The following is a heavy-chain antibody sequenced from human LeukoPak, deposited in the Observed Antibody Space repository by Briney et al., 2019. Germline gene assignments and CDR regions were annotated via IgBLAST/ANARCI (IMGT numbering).Heavy chain of an antibody. CDR2: ITPILGIA. J-gene: IGHJ3*02. Sequence: SVKVSCKASGGTSSSYAISWVRQAPGQGLEWMGRITPILGIANYAQQFQGRVTITADKSTSTAYMELSSLRSEDTAVYYCARSSGGSCYSCAFDIWGQGTMVTVSS. D-gene: IGHD2-15*01. CDR1: GGTSSSYA. CDR3: ARSSGGSCYSCAFDI. V-gene: IGHV1-69*04.